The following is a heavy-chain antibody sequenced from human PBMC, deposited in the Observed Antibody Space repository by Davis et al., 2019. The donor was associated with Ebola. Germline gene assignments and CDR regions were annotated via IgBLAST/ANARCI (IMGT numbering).Heavy chain of an antibody. CDR1: GFIFSEYE. V-gene: IGHV3-48*03. J-gene: IGHJ5*02. CDR3: SKDGGNQVTTHNWFDT. CDR2: IGSGGGNI. Sequence: PGGSLRLSCAVSGFIFSEYEINWVRQAPGKGLEWVSNIGSGGGNIHYADSVAGRFTIFRDNVKNSLYLQMNSLRAEDTSVYYCSKDGGNQVTTHNWFDTWGRGTLVTVSS. D-gene: IGHD1-14*01.